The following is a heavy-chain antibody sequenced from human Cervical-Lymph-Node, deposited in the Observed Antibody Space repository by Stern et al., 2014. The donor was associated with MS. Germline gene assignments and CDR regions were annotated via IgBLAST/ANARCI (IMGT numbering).Heavy chain of an antibody. CDR3: ARERCSGGSCYSYYYYGMDV. Sequence: VHLVESGAEVKKPGSSVKVSCKASGGTFSSYAISWVRQAPGQGLEWMGGIIPIFGTANYAQKFQGRVTITADESTSTAYMELSSLRSEDTAVYYCARERCSGGSCYSYYYYGMDVWGQGTTVTVSS. V-gene: IGHV1-69*01. J-gene: IGHJ6*02. CDR2: IIPIFGTA. CDR1: GGTFSSYA. D-gene: IGHD2-15*01.